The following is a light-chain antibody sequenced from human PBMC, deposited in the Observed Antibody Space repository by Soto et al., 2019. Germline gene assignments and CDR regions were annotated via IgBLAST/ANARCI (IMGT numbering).Light chain of an antibody. CDR1: SSDVGTYNF. V-gene: IGLV2-14*03. CDR2: NVY. J-gene: IGLJ1*01. Sequence: QSVLTQPASVSGSPGQSITISCTGTSSDVGTYNFGSWQQQHPGKAPKLMIYNVYHRPSGISYRFSGSKSGNTASLTISVLQGEDEAYYYCSAYTGSRTYVFGAGTKLTVL. CDR3: SAYTGSRTYV.